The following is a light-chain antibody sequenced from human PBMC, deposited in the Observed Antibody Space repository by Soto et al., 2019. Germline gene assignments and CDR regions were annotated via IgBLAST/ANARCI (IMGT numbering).Light chain of an antibody. V-gene: IGKV3-15*01. CDR1: QDVTTN. CDR2: DIS. CDR3: QHYNSYSEA. Sequence: EISMTQFPAILSASPGGGATLSRRAAQDVTTNFAWYQLRRGQPPRLLIYDISTRATGVPSRYSGSGSGAEFTLTISSLQPDDFATYYCQHYNSYSEAFGQGTKVDIK. J-gene: IGKJ1*01.